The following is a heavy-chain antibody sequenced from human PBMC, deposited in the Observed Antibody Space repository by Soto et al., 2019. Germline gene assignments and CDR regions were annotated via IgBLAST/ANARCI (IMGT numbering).Heavy chain of an antibody. D-gene: IGHD2-8*01. V-gene: IGHV4-59*08. CDR2: IYYSGST. J-gene: IGHJ4*02. CDR1: GVSVSNFY. CDR3: ARSTSGQSAY. Sequence: QVRLQESGPGLVKPSETLSLTCTVSGVSVSNFYWSWIRQSPGKGLEWIGYIYYSGSTNYNPSLKSRVTMSVDTSKNQFFLSLSSVTAADTAVYFCARSTSGQSAYWGQGTLVTVSS.